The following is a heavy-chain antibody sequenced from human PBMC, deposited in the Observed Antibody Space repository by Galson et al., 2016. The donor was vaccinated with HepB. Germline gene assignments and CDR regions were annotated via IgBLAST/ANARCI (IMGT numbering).Heavy chain of an antibody. V-gene: IGHV3-30-3*01. CDR2: ISNDGSNK. CDR1: GFIFRSYA. Sequence: SLSLSCADSGFIFRSYAMNWVRQAPGKGLEWLAVISNDGSNKYYADSVKGRFTISRDNSKNTLYLQMNSLRAEDTAVYYCARLIASPWNDYYYYGMDVWGKGTTVTVSS. D-gene: IGHD3-16*01. J-gene: IGHJ6*04. CDR3: ARLIASPWNDYYYYGMDV.